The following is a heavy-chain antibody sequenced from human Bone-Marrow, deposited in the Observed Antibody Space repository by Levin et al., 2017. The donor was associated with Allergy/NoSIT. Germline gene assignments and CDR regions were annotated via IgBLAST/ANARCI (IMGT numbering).Heavy chain of an antibody. CDR2: ISSSGSTI. V-gene: IGHV3-11*01. D-gene: IGHD6-13*01. J-gene: IGHJ6*02. Sequence: GGSLRLSCAASGFTFSDYYMSWIRQAPGKGLEWVSYISSSGSTIYYADSVKGRFTIFRDNAKNSLYLQMNSLRAEDTAVYYCARQIKPQLGNYYYGMDVWGQGTTVTVSS. CDR1: GFTFSDYY. CDR3: ARQIKPQLGNYYYGMDV.